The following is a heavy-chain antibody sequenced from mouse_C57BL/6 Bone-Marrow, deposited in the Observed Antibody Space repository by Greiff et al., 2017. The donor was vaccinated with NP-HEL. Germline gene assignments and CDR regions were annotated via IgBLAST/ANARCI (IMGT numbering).Heavy chain of an antibody. D-gene: IGHD1-1*01. CDR3: ATDYYDSSRYWYFDV. Sequence: VQLQQSVAELVRPGASVKLSCTASGFNIKNTYMHWVKQRPEQGLEWIGRIDPANGNTKYAPKFQGKATITADTSSNTAYLQLSSLTSADAAIYYCATDYYDSSRYWYFDVWGTGTTVTVSS. V-gene: IGHV14-3*01. CDR1: GFNIKNTY. CDR2: IDPANGNT. J-gene: IGHJ1*03.